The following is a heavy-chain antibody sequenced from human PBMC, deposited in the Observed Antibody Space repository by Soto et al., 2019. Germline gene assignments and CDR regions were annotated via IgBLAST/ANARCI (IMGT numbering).Heavy chain of an antibody. V-gene: IGHV1-18*04. D-gene: IGHD2-15*01. J-gene: IGHJ4*02. Sequence: QVQLVQSGAEVKKPGASVKVSCKASGYTFTSYGISWVRQAPGQGLEWMGWISAYNGNTNYAQKLQGRVTMTTDTSTNTAYMELRSLRSDDTAVYYCARDDGIGCSGGSCYFDCWGQGTLVTVSS. CDR3: ARDDGIGCSGGSCYFDC. CDR2: ISAYNGNT. CDR1: GYTFTSYG.